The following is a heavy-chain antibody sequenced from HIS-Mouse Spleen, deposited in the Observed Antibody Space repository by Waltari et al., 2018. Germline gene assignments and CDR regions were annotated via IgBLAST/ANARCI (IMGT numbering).Heavy chain of an antibody. CDR3: AREIPYSSSWYDWYFDL. V-gene: IGHV4-39*07. Sequence: ESGPGLVKPSETLSLTCTVSGGSISSSSYYWGWIRQPPGKGLGWIGSIYYRGSTYYNPSLKRRVTISVDTSKNQFSLKLSSVTAPDTAVYYCAREIPYSSSWYDWYFDLWGRGTLVTVSA. J-gene: IGHJ2*01. D-gene: IGHD6-13*01. CDR1: GGSISSSSYY. CDR2: IYYRGST.